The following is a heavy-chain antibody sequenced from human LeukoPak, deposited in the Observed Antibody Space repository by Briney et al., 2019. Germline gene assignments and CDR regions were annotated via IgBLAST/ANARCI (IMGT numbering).Heavy chain of an antibody. Sequence: GGSLRLSCAASGFTFSRNGMHWVRRAPGKGLECVAFIRYDGSDKYYADSVKGRFTITRNNSKNTLYQRMDSLRAEDTAVYYCAKDSEHKYYYYMDVWGKGTTVTVSS. CDR2: IRYDGSDK. CDR3: AKDSEHKYYYYMDV. J-gene: IGHJ6*03. V-gene: IGHV3-30*02. CDR1: GFTFSRNG. D-gene: IGHD1-26*01.